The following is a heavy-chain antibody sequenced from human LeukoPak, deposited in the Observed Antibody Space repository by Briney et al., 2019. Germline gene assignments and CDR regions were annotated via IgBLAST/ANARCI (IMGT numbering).Heavy chain of an antibody. J-gene: IGHJ3*02. CDR2: IYYGEST. D-gene: IGHD3-22*01. Sequence: PSETLSLTCTVFGGSISSSSDYWGWIRQPPGKGLEWIGNIYYGESTNYNPSLKSRVTISVDTSQNQVFLKVISVTAADTAMYYCARPHDSTGYHYVAQAFDIWGPGTMVTVSS. V-gene: IGHV4-39*01. CDR1: GGSISSSSDY. CDR3: ARPHDSTGYHYVAQAFDI.